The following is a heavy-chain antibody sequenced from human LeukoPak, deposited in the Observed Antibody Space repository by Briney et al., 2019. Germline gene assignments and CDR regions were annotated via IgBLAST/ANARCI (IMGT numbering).Heavy chain of an antibody. V-gene: IGHV4-59*01. D-gene: IGHD2-8*01. CDR2: IYYSGST. J-gene: IGHJ4*02. Sequence: SENLSLTCTVSGGSISSYYWSWLRPPPGQGLEWIGYIYYSGSTNYHPSLKSRVTISVDTSKNQISLKLSSVTAADTAVYYCARDGVSTGPLYYFDYWGQGTLVTVSS. CDR3: ARDGVSTGPLYYFDY. CDR1: GGSISSYY.